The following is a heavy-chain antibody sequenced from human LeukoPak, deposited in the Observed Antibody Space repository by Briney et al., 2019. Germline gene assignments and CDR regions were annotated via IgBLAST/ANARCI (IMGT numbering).Heavy chain of an antibody. D-gene: IGHD3-22*01. CDR2: IIPIFGTA. CDR1: GGTFSSYA. J-gene: IGHJ4*02. V-gene: IGHV1-69*05. Sequence: VASVKVSCKASGGTFSSYAISWVRQAPGQGLEWMGGIIPIFGTANYAQKFQGRVTITTDESTSTAYMELSSLRSEDTAVYYCARGTSITMIGVFDYWSQGTLVTVSS. CDR3: ARGTSITMIGVFDY.